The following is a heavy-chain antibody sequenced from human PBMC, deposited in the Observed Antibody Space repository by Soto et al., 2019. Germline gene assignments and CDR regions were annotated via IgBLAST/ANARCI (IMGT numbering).Heavy chain of an antibody. CDR3: AGTTSHYWYYMDV. J-gene: IGHJ6*03. CDR1: GDSVSSNSAA. CDR2: TYYRTRWYY. Sequence: PSQSLSLTCVISGDSVSSNSAAWNWSRQSPSRGLEWLGRTYYRTRWYYDYAVSVRSRITVNPDTSKNQFSLQLTSVTPEDTAVYYCAGTTSHYWYYMDVWGKGTTVTVSS. V-gene: IGHV6-1*01. D-gene: IGHD1-7*01.